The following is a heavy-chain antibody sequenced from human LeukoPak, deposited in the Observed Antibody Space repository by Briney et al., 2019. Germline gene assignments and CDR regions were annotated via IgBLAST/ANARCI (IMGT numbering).Heavy chain of an antibody. V-gene: IGHV3-23*01. D-gene: IGHD2-21*02. CDR3: AKHSDVVVTGIPDY. CDR1: GFTFSSHS. CDR2: ISGGGGSS. Sequence: GGSLRLSCAASGFTFSSHSMSWVRQALGKGLEWVSAISGGGGSSYYADSVKGRFTISRDNSKNTLYLQMNSLGAEDTAVYYCAKHSDVVVTGIPDYWGQGTLVTVSS. J-gene: IGHJ4*02.